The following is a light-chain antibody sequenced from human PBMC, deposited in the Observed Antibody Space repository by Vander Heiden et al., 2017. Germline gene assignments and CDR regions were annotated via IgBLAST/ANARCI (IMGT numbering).Light chain of an antibody. CDR2: DDT. V-gene: IGLV3-21*02. CDR1: NIGSKN. Sequence: SYVVTQPPSVSGAPGQAARITCGGNNIGSKNVHWYQQKPGQAPVLVVYDDTNRPSGIAERFSGSNSGNTATLTINRVEAGDEADYYCQVWDSSSGVFGTGTQVTVL. J-gene: IGLJ1*01. CDR3: QVWDSSSGV.